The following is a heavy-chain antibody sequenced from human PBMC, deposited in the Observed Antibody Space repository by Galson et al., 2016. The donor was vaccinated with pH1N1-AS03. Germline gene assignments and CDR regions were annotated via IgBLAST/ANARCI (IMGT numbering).Heavy chain of an antibody. V-gene: IGHV4-34*12. J-gene: IGHJ4*02. CDR2: IILGRCNDCILGENT. CDR3: ARRPTGLCY. Sequence: ETLSLTCTVSTGSFRGAYWAWIRQPPGKGPEWIGEIILGRCNDCILGENTKYAPSLKSRVTISIDTSRNQLSLTLTSVTAADTAVYYCARRPTGLCYWGPGSLVTVSS. D-gene: IGHD2/OR15-2a*01. CDR1: TGSFRGAY.